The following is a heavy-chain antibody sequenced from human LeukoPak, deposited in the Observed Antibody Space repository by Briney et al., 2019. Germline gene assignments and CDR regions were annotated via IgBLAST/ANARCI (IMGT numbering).Heavy chain of an antibody. Sequence: GRSLRLSCAASGFTFSSYAMHWVRQAPGKGLEWVAVISYDGSNKYYAGSVKGRFTISRDNSKNTLYLQMNSLRAEDTAVYYCARDIYGYSYGYEFQHWGQGTLVTVSS. CDR2: ISYDGSNK. V-gene: IGHV3-30*04. CDR1: GFTFSSYA. CDR3: ARDIYGYSYGYEFQH. J-gene: IGHJ1*01. D-gene: IGHD5-18*01.